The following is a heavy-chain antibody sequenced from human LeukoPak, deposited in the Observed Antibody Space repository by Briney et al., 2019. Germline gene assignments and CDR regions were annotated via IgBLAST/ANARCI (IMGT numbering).Heavy chain of an antibody. V-gene: IGHV4-38-2*01. Sequence: SETLSLTCAVSGYSISSGYYWGWIRQPPGKGLEWIGSIYHSGSTYYNPSLKSRVTISVDTSKNQFSLKLSSVTAADTAVYYCGRVDSSSFDYWGQETRVTVPS. CDR3: GRVDSSSFDY. CDR2: IYHSGST. J-gene: IGHJ4*02. D-gene: IGHD6-13*01. CDR1: GYSISSGYY.